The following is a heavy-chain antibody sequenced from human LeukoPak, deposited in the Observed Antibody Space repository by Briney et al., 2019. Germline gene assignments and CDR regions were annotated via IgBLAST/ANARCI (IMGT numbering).Heavy chain of an antibody. Sequence: GESLKISRKGSGYSFTNHWIGWVRQMPGKGLELMGSIYPGDSDTRYSPSFQGQVTISADKSISTAYLQWSSLKASDTAMYYCARLTTVTTTTPYYMDVWGKGTTVTVSS. CDR2: IYPGDSDT. CDR1: GYSFTNHW. D-gene: IGHD4-11*01. V-gene: IGHV5-51*01. J-gene: IGHJ6*03. CDR3: ARLTTVTTTTPYYMDV.